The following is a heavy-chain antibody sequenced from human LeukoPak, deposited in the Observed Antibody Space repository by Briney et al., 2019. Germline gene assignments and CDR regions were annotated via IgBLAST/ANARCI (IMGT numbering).Heavy chain of an antibody. CDR2: ISAYNGNT. J-gene: IGHJ3*02. CDR1: GYTFTSYG. D-gene: IGHD1-14*01. CDR3: ARDDERDDHADFHI. Sequence: ASVKVSCKASGYTFTSYGISWVRQAPGQGLEWMGWISAYNGNTNYAQKLQGRVTMTTDTSTSTAYMELRSLRSDDTAVYYCARDDERDDHADFHIWGQGTMVTVSS. V-gene: IGHV1-18*01.